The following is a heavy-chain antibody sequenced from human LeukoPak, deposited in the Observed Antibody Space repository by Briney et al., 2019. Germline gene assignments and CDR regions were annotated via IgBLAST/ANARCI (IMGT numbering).Heavy chain of an antibody. CDR2: ISGSASST. D-gene: IGHD5-24*01. CDR3: AMKAVPRPRLHDAFDF. V-gene: IGHV3-23*01. CDR1: GFAFSNYA. Sequence: PGGSLRLSCAASGFAFSNYAMSWVRQAPGKGLESVSAISGSASSTYHADSVKGRFTISRDNYKNTMYLQMNSLRADDTAVYYCAMKAVPRPRLHDAFDFWGQGTVVSASS. J-gene: IGHJ3*01.